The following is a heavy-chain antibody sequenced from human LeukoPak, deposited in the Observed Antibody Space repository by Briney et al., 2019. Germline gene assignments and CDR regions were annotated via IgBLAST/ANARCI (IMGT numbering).Heavy chain of an antibody. D-gene: IGHD2-15*01. CDR2: IIPILGIA. V-gene: IGHV1-69*04. Sequence: EASVKVSCKASGGTFSSYAIRWVRQAPGQGLEWMGRIIPILGIANYAQKFQGRVTITADKSTSTAYMELSSLRYEATAVYYCARKRSGGRQNYYYYYGMDVWGQGTTVTVSS. CDR1: GGTFSSYA. J-gene: IGHJ6*02. CDR3: ARKRSGGRQNYYYYYGMDV.